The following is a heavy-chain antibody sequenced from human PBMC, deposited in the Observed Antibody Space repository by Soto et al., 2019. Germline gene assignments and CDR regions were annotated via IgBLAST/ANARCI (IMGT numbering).Heavy chain of an antibody. CDR2: ISGSGGST. CDR3: AKRPRTDGIYYYYMDV. J-gene: IGHJ6*03. CDR1: GFTFSSYA. V-gene: IGHV3-23*01. Sequence: GGSLRLSCAASGFTFSSYAMSWVRQAPGKGLEWVSAISGSGGSTYYADSVKGRFTISRDNSKNTLYLQMNSLRAEDTAVYYCAKRPRTDGIYYYYMDVWGKGTTVTVSS. D-gene: IGHD2-2*01.